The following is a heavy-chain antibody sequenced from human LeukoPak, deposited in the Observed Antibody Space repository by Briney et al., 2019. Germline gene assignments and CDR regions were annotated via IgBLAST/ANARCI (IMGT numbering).Heavy chain of an antibody. CDR1: GFSFMNAW. D-gene: IGHD2/OR15-2a*01. J-gene: IGHJ4*02. V-gene: IGHV3-15*01. Sequence: KPGGSLRLSCAASGFSFMNAWMIWVRQAPGKGLEWVGRIKSNAEGGTPDYAAPARGRFTISRDDSKNTLYLQMNSLKTEDTAVYYCTTFYHEYSPYWGRGTLVTVSS. CDR3: TTFYHEYSPY. CDR2: IKSNAEGGTP.